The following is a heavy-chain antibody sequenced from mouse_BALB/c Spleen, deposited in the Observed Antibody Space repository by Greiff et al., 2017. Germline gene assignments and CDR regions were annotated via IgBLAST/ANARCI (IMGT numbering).Heavy chain of an antibody. CDR2: ISYSGST. D-gene: IGHD2-14*01. CDR1: GYSITSDYA. J-gene: IGHJ2*01. Sequence: VQLKESGPGLVKPSQSLSLTCTVTGYSITSDYAWNWIRQFPGNKLEWMGYISYSGSTSYNPSLKSRISITRDTSKNQFFLQLNSVTTEDTATYYCARAYYRYDGGYYFDYWGQGTTLTVSS. CDR3: ARAYYRYDGGYYFDY. V-gene: IGHV3-2*02.